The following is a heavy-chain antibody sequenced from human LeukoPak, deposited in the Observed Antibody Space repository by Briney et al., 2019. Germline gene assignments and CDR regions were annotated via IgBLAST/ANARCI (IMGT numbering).Heavy chain of an antibody. J-gene: IGHJ6*03. D-gene: IGHD5-18*01. CDR3: AKGLHTIRGYSYGYYTTGDYSYMDV. Sequence: HPGGSLRLSCAASGFTFSSYAMCWVRQAPGKGLEWVSAISGSGGSTYYADSVKGRFTISRDNSKNTLYLQMNSLRAEDTAVYYCAKGLHTIRGYSYGYYTTGDYSYMDVWGKGTTVTVSS. V-gene: IGHV3-23*01. CDR1: GFTFSSYA. CDR2: ISGSGGST.